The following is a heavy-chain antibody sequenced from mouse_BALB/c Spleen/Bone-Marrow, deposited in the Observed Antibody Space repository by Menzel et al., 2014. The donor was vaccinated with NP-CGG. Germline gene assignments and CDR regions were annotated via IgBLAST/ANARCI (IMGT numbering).Heavy chain of an antibody. CDR1: GYSFTTYW. CDR3: TRGDGYGGFAY. V-gene: IGHV1-61*01. Sequence: VQLQQSGAELVRPGASVKLSCKTSGYSFTTYWMNWVKQWPGQGLEWIGMIHPSDSETKLNQKFKDKATLTVDKSSNTAYMQLNSPTSEDSAVYYCTRGDGYGGFAYWGQGTLVTVSA. D-gene: IGHD2-2*01. J-gene: IGHJ3*01. CDR2: IHPSDSET.